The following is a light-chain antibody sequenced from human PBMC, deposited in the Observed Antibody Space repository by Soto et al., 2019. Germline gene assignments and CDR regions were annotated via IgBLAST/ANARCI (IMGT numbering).Light chain of an antibody. Sequence: EIVLTQSPATLSLSPGERATLSCRASQSVSWYLAWHQQKPGQAPRLLIYDASKRAAGIPARFSGSGSETDFTLTISSPEPEDFAVYYCQQRHHWLRTFGQGTKVDIK. J-gene: IGKJ2*01. CDR2: DAS. CDR1: QSVSWY. V-gene: IGKV3-11*01. CDR3: QQRHHWLRT.